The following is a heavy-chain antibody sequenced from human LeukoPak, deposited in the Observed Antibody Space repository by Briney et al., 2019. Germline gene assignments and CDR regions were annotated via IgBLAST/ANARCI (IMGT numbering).Heavy chain of an antibody. CDR3: ARELRWGAFDI. CDR2: IYYSGST. D-gene: IGHD1-26*01. CDR1: GGSISSYY. Sequence: SETLSLTCTVSGGSISSYYWSWIRQPPGKGLEWIGYIYYSGSTNYNPSLKSRVTISVDTSKNQFSLKLSSVTAADTAVYYCARELRWGAFDIWGQGTMVTVSS. J-gene: IGHJ3*02. V-gene: IGHV4-59*12.